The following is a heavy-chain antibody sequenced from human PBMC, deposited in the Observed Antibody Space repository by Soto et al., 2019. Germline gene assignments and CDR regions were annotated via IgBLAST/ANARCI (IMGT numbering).Heavy chain of an antibody. CDR3: AKVKDRYCSSTSCYHFDY. Sequence: GGSLRLSCAASGFTFSSYAMSWVRQAPGKGLEWVSAISGSGGSTYYADSVKGRFTISRDNSKNTLYLQMNSLRAEDTAVYYCAKVKDRYCSSTSCYHFDYWGQGTLVTVSS. J-gene: IGHJ4*02. CDR2: ISGSGGST. D-gene: IGHD2-2*01. CDR1: GFTFSSYA. V-gene: IGHV3-23*01.